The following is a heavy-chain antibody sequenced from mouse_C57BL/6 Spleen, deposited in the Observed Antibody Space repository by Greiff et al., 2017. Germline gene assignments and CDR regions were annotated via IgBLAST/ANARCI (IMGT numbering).Heavy chain of an antibody. J-gene: IGHJ4*01. CDR1: GYTFTSYW. Sequence: VQLQQPGAELVKPGASVKLSCKASGYTFTSYWMHWVKQRPGQGLEWIGMIHPNRGSTNYNEKFKSKATLTVDKTSSTAYMHLSSLTSEDSAVYYCARPHNRDSYYAMDYWGQGTSVTVSS. CDR3: ARPHNRDSYYAMDY. CDR2: IHPNRGST. D-gene: IGHD6-1*01. V-gene: IGHV1-64*01.